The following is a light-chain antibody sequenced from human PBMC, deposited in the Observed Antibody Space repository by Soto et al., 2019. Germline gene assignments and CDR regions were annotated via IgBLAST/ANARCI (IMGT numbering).Light chain of an antibody. CDR3: QQYDNLPFT. V-gene: IGKV1-33*01. CDR2: DAS. Sequence: DIQMTQSPSSLSASVGDRVTITCQASQDISNYLNWYQQKPGKAPKLLIYDASNLETGVPSRFIGSGSGTDFTFTFSSLQPEDIATYYCQQYDNLPFTFGPGTKVDIK. J-gene: IGKJ3*01. CDR1: QDISNY.